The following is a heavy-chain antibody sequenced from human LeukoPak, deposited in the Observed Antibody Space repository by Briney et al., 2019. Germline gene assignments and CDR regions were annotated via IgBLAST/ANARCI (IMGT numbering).Heavy chain of an antibody. V-gene: IGHV3-66*01. J-gene: IGHJ4*02. Sequence: GGSLRLSCAASGFTVSNNYMSWVRQAPGKGLEWVSVIYSGGSTYYADSVKGRFTISRDNAKNTVFLQMNSLRAEDTAVYYCVRDWGYDSSGYWQKYFDTWGQGTLVTVSS. D-gene: IGHD3-22*01. CDR3: VRDWGYDSSGYWQKYFDT. CDR1: GFTVSNNY. CDR2: IYSGGST.